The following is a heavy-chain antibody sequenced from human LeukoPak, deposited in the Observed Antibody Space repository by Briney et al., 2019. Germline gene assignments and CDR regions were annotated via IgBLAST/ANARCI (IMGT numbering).Heavy chain of an antibody. D-gene: IGHD2-2*01. CDR2: INHSGST. CDR3: ARGGGGYCSSTSCRKFNWFDP. CDR1: GGSFSGYY. J-gene: IGHJ5*02. V-gene: IGHV4-34*01. Sequence: SETLSLTCAVYGGSFSGYYWSWICQPPGKGLEWIGEINHSGSTNYNPSLKSRVTISVDTSKNQFSLKLSSVTAADTAVYYCARGGGGYCSSTSCRKFNWFDPWGQGTLVTVSS.